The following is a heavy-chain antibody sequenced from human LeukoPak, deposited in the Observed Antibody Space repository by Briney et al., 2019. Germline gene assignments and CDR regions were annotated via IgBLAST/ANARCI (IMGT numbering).Heavy chain of an antibody. Sequence: GASVKVSCKASGGTFSSYAISWVRQAPGQGLEWMGGIIPTFGTANYAQKFQGRVTMTRDTSTSTVYMELSSLRSEDTAVYYCARDPGSSWYYFDYWGQGTLVTVSS. CDR2: IIPTFGTA. CDR3: ARDPGSSWYYFDY. D-gene: IGHD6-13*01. J-gene: IGHJ4*02. V-gene: IGHV1-69*05. CDR1: GGTFSSYA.